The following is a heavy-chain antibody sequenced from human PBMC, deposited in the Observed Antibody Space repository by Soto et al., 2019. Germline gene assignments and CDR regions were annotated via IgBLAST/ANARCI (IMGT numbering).Heavy chain of an antibody. CDR2: IYWHDDK. D-gene: IGHD5-12*01. Sequence: CGPTLVNPTPTLTLTCTFSGCSLSSSGVGVGWARQPPGKALEWLALIYWHDDKRYSPSLKIRLTITKDTSKNQVVLTMTNMDPVDTAKYYCAHAIVDTGHFDHWGKGNLVTVS. V-gene: IGHV2-5*01. CDR3: AHAIVDTGHFDH. J-gene: IGHJ4*02. CDR1: GCSLSSSGVG.